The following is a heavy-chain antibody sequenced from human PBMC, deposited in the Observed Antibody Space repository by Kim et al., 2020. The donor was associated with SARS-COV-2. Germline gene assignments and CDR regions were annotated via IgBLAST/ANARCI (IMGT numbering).Heavy chain of an antibody. Sequence: SETLSLTCTVSGGSISSGGYYWSWIRQHPGKGLEWIGSIYYSGSTYYNPSLKSRVTISVDTSKNQFSLKLSSVTAADTAVYYCARTPITMIVVVDAFDIWGQGTMVTVSS. CDR1: GGSISSGGYY. V-gene: IGHV4-31*03. J-gene: IGHJ3*02. CDR2: IYYSGST. CDR3: ARTPITMIVVVDAFDI. D-gene: IGHD3-22*01.